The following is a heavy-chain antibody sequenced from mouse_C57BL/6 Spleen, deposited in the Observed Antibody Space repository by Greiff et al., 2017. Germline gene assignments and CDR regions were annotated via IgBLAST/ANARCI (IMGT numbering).Heavy chain of an antibody. V-gene: IGHV10-1*01. CDR2: IRSKSNNYAT. D-gene: IGHD2-10*02. J-gene: IGHJ4*01. CDR1: GFSFNTYA. CDR3: VRHPSTPYAMDY. Sequence: EVKVVESGGGLVQPKGSLKLSCAASGFSFNTYAMNWVRQAPGKGLEWVARIRSKSNNYATYYADSVKDRFTISRDDSESMLYLQMNNLKTEDTAMYYCVRHPSTPYAMDYWGQGTSVTVSS.